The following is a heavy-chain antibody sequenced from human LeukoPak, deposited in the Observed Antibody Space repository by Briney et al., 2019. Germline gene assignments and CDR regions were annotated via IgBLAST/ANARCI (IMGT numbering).Heavy chain of an antibody. Sequence: PSETLSLTCIVSGGSVSSYYWSWIRQPPGKGLEWIGYMSYSGSTNYNPSLKSRVTISLHTSKNQFTLKLSSVTAADTAVYYCARDRLFRGLSFAFDIWGQGTMITVSS. J-gene: IGHJ3*02. V-gene: IGHV4-59*02. D-gene: IGHD3-10*01. CDR3: ARDRLFRGLSFAFDI. CDR2: MSYSGST. CDR1: GGSVSSYY.